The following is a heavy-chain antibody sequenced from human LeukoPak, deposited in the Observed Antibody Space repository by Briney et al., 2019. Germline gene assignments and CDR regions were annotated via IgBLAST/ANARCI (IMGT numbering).Heavy chain of an antibody. CDR1: GFTFSSYG. Sequence: GGSLRLSCAASGFTFSSYGMHWVRQAPGKGLEWVAFIRYDGSNKYYADSVKGRFTISRDNSKNTLYLQMNSLRAEDTAVYYCAKLPAASRPYYYYYMDVWGKGTTVTVSS. J-gene: IGHJ6*03. CDR3: AKLPAASRPYYYYYMDV. CDR2: IRYDGSNK. D-gene: IGHD2-2*01. V-gene: IGHV3-30*02.